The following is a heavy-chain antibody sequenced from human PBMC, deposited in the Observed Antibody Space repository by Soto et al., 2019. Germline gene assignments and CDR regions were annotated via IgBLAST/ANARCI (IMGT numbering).Heavy chain of an antibody. V-gene: IGHV4-4*02. CDR2: IYHSGST. CDR1: GGSISSSNW. CDR3: ARGYCSGGSCYTLDY. D-gene: IGHD2-15*01. J-gene: IGHJ4*02. Sequence: ETLSLTCAVSGGSISSSNWWSWVRQPPGKGLEWIGEIYHSGSTNYNPSLKSRVTISVDKSKNQFSLKLSSVTAADTAVYYCARGYCSGGSCYTLDYWGQGTLVTVSS.